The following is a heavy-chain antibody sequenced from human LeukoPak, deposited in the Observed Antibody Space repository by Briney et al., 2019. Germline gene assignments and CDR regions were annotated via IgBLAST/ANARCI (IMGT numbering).Heavy chain of an antibody. V-gene: IGHV3-74*01. CDR2: VSSDGLST. CDR3: ATGPLNDYGMGD. CDR1: GFTFSNYW. J-gene: IGHJ6*02. Sequence: GGSLRLSCAASGFTFSNYWMHWVRQTPGKGLVWVSHVSSDGLSTNYADSVKGRFTISRDNAKNTLSLQMNSLRADDTAVYYCATGPLNDYGMGDWGQGTTVTVSS.